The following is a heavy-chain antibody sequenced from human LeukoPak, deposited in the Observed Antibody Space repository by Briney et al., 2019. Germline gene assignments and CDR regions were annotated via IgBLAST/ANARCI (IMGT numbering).Heavy chain of an antibody. CDR1: GYTCTSYG. Sequence: GASVKVSCKASGYTCTSYGISWVRQAPGQGLEWMGWISAYNGNTNYAQKLQGRVTMTTDTSTSTAYMELRSLRSDDTAVYYCARVQHFGVFPYYFDYWGQGTLVTVSS. CDR3: ARVQHFGVFPYYFDY. D-gene: IGHD3-3*01. J-gene: IGHJ4*02. CDR2: ISAYNGNT. V-gene: IGHV1-18*01.